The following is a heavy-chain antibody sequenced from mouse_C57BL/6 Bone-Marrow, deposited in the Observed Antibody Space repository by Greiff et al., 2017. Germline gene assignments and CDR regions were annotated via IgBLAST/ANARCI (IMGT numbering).Heavy chain of an antibody. D-gene: IGHD1-1*02. CDR2: ISSGRSTI. CDR1: GFTFRDYG. CDR3: ARREWSHFDY. V-gene: IGHV5-17*01. Sequence: EVMLVESGGGLVKPGGSLKLSCAASGFTFRDYGMHWVRQAPEKGLEWVAYISSGRSTIYYADTVKGRFTISRDNAKNTLFLQMTSLRSEDTAMYYCARREWSHFDYWGQGTTLTVSS. J-gene: IGHJ2*01.